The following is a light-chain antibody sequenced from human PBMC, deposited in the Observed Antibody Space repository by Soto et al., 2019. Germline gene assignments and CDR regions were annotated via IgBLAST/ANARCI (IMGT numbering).Light chain of an antibody. Sequence: LTQSPATLSLSPGERATLSCRASQSVSSYLAWYQQRPGQAPRLLIYDASNRASGIPARFSGSGSGTDFTLTISSLEPEDFAVYYCQQRSNWPLTFGGGTKVEIK. CDR3: QQRSNWPLT. CDR1: QSVSSY. J-gene: IGKJ4*01. CDR2: DAS. V-gene: IGKV3-11*01.